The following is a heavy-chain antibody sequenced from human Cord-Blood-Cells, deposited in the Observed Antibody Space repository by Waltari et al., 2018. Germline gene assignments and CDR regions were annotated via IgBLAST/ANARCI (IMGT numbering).Heavy chain of an antibody. Sequence: QVQLVQSGAEVKKPGASVKVSCKASGYTFTSYAMHWVRPAPGQRLEWMGWINAGNGNTKYSQKFQGRVTITRDTSASTAYMELSSLRSEDTAVYYCAREKGYCSSTSCYTYYYYYGMDVWGQGTTVTVSS. CDR3: AREKGYCSSTSCYTYYYYYGMDV. D-gene: IGHD2-2*01. CDR1: GYTFTSYA. J-gene: IGHJ6*02. V-gene: IGHV1-3*01. CDR2: INAGNGNT.